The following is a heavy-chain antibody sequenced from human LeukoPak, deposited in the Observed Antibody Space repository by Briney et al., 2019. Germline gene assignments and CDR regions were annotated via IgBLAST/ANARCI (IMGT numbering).Heavy chain of an antibody. CDR3: AKGFPSYYYDSSGYYYDIFDY. J-gene: IGHJ4*02. CDR1: GFTFSSYA. V-gene: IGHV3-23*01. CDR2: ISGSGGST. Sequence: GGSLRLSCAASGFTFSSYAMSWVRQAPGKGLEWVSAISGSGGSTYYADSVKGRFTISRDNSKNTLYLQMNCLRAEDTAVYYCAKGFPSYYYDSSGYYYDIFDYWGQGTLVTVSS. D-gene: IGHD3-22*01.